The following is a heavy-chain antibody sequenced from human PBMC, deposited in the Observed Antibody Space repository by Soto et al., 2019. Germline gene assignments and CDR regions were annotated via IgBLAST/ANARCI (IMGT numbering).Heavy chain of an antibody. D-gene: IGHD6-13*01. V-gene: IGHV4-31*03. CDR3: AREGIAAAGTRSYWYFDL. Sequence: SETLSLTCTVSGGSISSGGYYWSWIRQHPGKGLEWIGYIYYSGSTYYNPSLKSRVTISVDTSKNQFSLKLSSVTAADTAVYYCAREGIAAAGTRSYWYFDLWGRGTLVTVSS. CDR2: IYYSGST. CDR1: GGSISSGGYY. J-gene: IGHJ2*01.